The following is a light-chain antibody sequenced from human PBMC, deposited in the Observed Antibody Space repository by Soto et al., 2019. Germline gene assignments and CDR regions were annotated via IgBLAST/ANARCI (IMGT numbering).Light chain of an antibody. Sequence: EIVMTQSPATLSVSPGERATLSCRASQSVSSNLSWYQQKPGHAPRLLIYRASTRATGIPARFSGSGSGTDFTLSITSLQSEDFAVYYCQHYHNWPPWTFGQGTKVEIK. CDR1: QSVSSN. CDR3: QHYHNWPPWT. CDR2: RAS. J-gene: IGKJ1*01. V-gene: IGKV3-15*01.